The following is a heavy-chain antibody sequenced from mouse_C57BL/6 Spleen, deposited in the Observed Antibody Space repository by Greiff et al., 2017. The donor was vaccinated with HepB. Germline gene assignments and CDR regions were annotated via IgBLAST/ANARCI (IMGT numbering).Heavy chain of an antibody. J-gene: IGHJ4*01. CDR1: GFTFSSYG. CDR3: ARQWVLPYYYAMDY. CDR2: ISSGGSYT. Sequence: DVKLVESGGDLVKPGGSLKLSCAASGFTFSSYGMSWVRQTPDKRLEWVATISSGGSYTYYPDSVKRRFTISRDNAKNTLYLQMSSLKSEDTAMYYCARQWVLPYYYAMDYWGQGTSVTVSS. D-gene: IGHD2-3*01. V-gene: IGHV5-6*02.